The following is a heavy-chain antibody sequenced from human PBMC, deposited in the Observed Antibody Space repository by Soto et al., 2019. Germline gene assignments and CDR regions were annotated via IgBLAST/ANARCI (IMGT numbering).Heavy chain of an antibody. CDR1: GFSFSGSS. D-gene: IGHD2-8*01. V-gene: IGHV3-73*01. CDR2: IRSGADNFAI. J-gene: IGHJ3*02. Sequence: GGSLRLSCAASGFSFSGSSMHWVRQASGKGLEWVGRIRSGADNFAIAYTASMKGRFIFSRDDSKNTAYLQMNSLKTEDTAVYYCTRLSTNAPYDACDIWGQGTMVTVSS. CDR3: TRLSTNAPYDACDI.